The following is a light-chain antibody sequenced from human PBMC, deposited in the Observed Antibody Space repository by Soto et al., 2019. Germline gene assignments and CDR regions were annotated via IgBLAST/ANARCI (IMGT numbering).Light chain of an antibody. CDR2: DAS. J-gene: IGKJ1*01. CDR3: QQYNSYSLWT. CDR1: QSISSW. V-gene: IGKV1-5*01. Sequence: DIQMTQSPSTLSATVGDRVTITCRASQSISSWLAWYQQKPGKAHKILIYDASSLESGVPSRLSCIGFWTEFTLTISILQPDDFATYYCQQYNSYSLWTFGQGTKVDIK.